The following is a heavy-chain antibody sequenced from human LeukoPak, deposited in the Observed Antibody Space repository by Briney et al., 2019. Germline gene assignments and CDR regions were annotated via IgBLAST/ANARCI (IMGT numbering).Heavy chain of an antibody. CDR2: ISSSGSTI. D-gene: IGHD2-15*01. CDR1: GFTFSRSS. Sequence: GGSLRLSCVASGFTFSRSSMNWVRQAPGKGLEWVSYISSSGSTIYYADSVKGRFTISRDNAKNSLYLQMNSLRAEDTAVYYCAPREAAAPFDYWGQGTLVTVSS. CDR3: APREAAAPFDY. J-gene: IGHJ4*02. V-gene: IGHV3-48*04.